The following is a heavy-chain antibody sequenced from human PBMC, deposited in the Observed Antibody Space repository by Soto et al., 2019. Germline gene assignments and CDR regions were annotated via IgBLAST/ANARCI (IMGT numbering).Heavy chain of an antibody. CDR2: ISAYNGHT. V-gene: IGHV1-18*03. CDR1: GYTFTSFG. Sequence: ASVKVSCKASGYTFTSFGISWGRQAPGQGLEWMGWISAYNGHTNYTQKFQGRVTMTTDTSTSTAYMELRRLRSDDMAVYYCARGGGYYYGMDVWGQGTTVTVSS. D-gene: IGHD3-22*01. J-gene: IGHJ6*02. CDR3: ARGGGYYYGMDV.